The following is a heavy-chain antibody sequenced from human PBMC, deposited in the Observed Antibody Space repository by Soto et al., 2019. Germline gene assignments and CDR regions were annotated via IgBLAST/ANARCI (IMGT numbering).Heavy chain of an antibody. CDR1: GYTFTTYG. CDR2: ISAYSGKT. D-gene: IGHD3-16*01. J-gene: IGHJ4*02. CDR3: ARDPYLGDHQY. Sequence: QVQLVQSGGEVKKPGASVKVSCKTSGYTFTTYGISWVRQASGQGLEWVGWISAYSGKTHYAQKFQGKVTMTTDTSTNTAYPELRSLRSDDTAVYYCARDPYLGDHQYWGQGTLVTVSS. V-gene: IGHV1-18*01.